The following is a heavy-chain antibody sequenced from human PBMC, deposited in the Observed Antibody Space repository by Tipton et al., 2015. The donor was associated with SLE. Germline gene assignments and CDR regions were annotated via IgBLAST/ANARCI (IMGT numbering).Heavy chain of an antibody. CDR1: GGSISSSSYY. D-gene: IGHD6-13*01. Sequence: TLSLTCTVSGGSISSSSYYWGWIRQPPGKGLEWIGSIYYSGSTYYNPSLKSRVTISVDTSKNQFSLKLSSVTAADTAAYYCARRRRYSSSWSEVGYFDYWGQGTLVTVSS. V-gene: IGHV4-39*07. J-gene: IGHJ4*02. CDR3: ARRRRYSSSWSEVGYFDY. CDR2: IYYSGST.